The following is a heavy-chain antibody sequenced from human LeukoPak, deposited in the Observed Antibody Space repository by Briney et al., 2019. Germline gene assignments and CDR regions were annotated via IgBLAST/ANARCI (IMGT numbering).Heavy chain of an antibody. Sequence: PSETLSLTCAVYGGSFSGYYWSWIRQPPGKGLEWIGEINHSGSTNYNPSLKSRVTISVDTSKNQFSLKLSSVTAADTAVYYCARLADRGSFVFDIWGKGKMVTVSS. CDR3: ARLADRGSFVFDI. CDR1: GGSFSGYY. CDR2: INHSGST. J-gene: IGHJ3*02. V-gene: IGHV4-34*01. D-gene: IGHD1-26*01.